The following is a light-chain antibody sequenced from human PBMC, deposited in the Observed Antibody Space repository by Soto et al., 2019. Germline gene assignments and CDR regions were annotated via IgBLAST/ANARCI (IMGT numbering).Light chain of an antibody. CDR1: QSVNSD. CDR3: QQYNVWPT. J-gene: IGKJ5*01. Sequence: RVMTQSPATLSVSPGERVTLSCRAGQSVNSDLAWYQQRPGQGPRLLFYDASSRATGVPARFSASGSGTEFPLTISSLQSEDFALYFCQQYNVWPTFGQGTRLEI. V-gene: IGKV3-15*01. CDR2: DAS.